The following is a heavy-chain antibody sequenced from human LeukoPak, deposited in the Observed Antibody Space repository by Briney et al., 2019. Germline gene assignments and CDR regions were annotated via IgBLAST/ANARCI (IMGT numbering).Heavy chain of an antibody. J-gene: IGHJ5*02. Sequence: SETLSLTCTVSGGSISSYYWSWIRQPPGKGLEWIGFIYYSGSTNYNPSLKSRVTISVDTSKNQFSLKLSSVTAADTAVYYCARQRYSSTGVDPWGQGTLVTVSS. CDR1: GGSISSYY. D-gene: IGHD6-13*01. CDR2: IYYSGST. V-gene: IGHV4-59*08. CDR3: ARQRYSSTGVDP.